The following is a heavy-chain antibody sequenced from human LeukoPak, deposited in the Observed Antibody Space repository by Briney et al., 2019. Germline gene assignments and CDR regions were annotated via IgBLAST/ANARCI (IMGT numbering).Heavy chain of an antibody. CDR1: GYTFTGYY. Sequence: ASVKVSCKASGYTFTGYYMHWVRQAPGQGLEWMGWINPSGGSTSYAQKFQGRVTMTRDMSTSTVYMELSSLRSEDTAVYYCARLGYCSSTSCHRGAFDIWGQGTMVTVSS. V-gene: IGHV1-46*01. CDR3: ARLGYCSSTSCHRGAFDI. CDR2: INPSGGST. J-gene: IGHJ3*02. D-gene: IGHD2-2*02.